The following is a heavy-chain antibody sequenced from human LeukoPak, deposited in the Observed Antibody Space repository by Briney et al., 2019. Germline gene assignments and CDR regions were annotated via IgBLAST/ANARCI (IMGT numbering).Heavy chain of an antibody. V-gene: IGHV1-69*05. Sequence: SVKVSCMASGGTFSSYAISWVRQAPGQGLEWMGGIIPIFGTANYAQKFQGRVTITTDESTSTAYMELSSLRSEDTAVYYCARLNKGSSSWYWGYNWFDPWGQGTLVTVSS. CDR3: ARLNKGSSSWYWGYNWFDP. CDR1: GGTFSSYA. D-gene: IGHD6-13*01. CDR2: IIPIFGTA. J-gene: IGHJ5*02.